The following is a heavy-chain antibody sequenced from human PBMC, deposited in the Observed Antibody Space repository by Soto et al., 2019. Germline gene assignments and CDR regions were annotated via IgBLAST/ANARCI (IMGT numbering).Heavy chain of an antibody. V-gene: IGHV1-69*01. CDR2: IIPMSGKA. J-gene: IGHJ4*02. CDR1: GGTFNSYV. D-gene: IGHD2-21*02. CDR3: AIACNDFPP. Sequence: QVKLVQSGAQVKKPGSSVKVSCKASGGTFNSYVISWVRQAPGQGLQCMGGIIPMSGKANYAGNFQGRVTITAEESRRTVYMELTRLRSEDTAIYYCAIACNDFPPWGPGTLVTGSS.